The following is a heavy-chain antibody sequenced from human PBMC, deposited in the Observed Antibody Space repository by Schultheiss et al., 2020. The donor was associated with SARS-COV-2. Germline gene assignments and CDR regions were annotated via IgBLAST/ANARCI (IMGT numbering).Heavy chain of an antibody. J-gene: IGHJ4*02. CDR1: GFTFSSYS. Sequence: GGSLRLSCAASGFTFSSYSMNWVRQAPGKGLEWVSRISSDGSHTNYADSVTGRFTISRDNSKNTLYLQMNSLRAEDTAVYYCAKEIWIRTPFDYWGQGTLVTVSS. CDR3: AKEIWIRTPFDY. CDR2: ISSDGSHT. D-gene: IGHD3-3*01. V-gene: IGHV3-23*01.